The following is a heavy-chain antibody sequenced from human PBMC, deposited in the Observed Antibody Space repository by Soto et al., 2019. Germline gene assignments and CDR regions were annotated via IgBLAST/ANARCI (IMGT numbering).Heavy chain of an antibody. J-gene: IGHJ4*02. CDR3: VRIVEGYYLFGY. CDR2: IYYSGST. Sequence: QVQLQESGPGLVKPSQTLSLTCTVSGGSISSGGYYWSWIRQHPGKGLAWIGYIYYSGSTYYNPSLKSRVTISVDTSKNQFSLKLSSVTAADTAVYYCVRIVEGYYLFGYWGQGTLVTVSS. CDR1: GGSISSGGYY. V-gene: IGHV4-31*03. D-gene: IGHD3-22*01.